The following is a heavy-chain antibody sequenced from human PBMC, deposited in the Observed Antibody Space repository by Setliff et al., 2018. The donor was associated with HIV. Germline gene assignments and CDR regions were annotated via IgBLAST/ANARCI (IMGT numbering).Heavy chain of an antibody. CDR2: ISSSGSTI. J-gene: IGHJ6*03. D-gene: IGHD2-15*01. Sequence: GESLKISCAASGFTFSTYSMNWVRQAPGKGLEWVSYISSSGSTIYYADSVKGRFTISRGNAKNSLSLQMDSLRAEDTAVYYCARDWEVVAVTAHMDVWGKGTTVTVSS. V-gene: IGHV3-48*01. CDR3: ARDWEVVAVTAHMDV. CDR1: GFTFSTYS.